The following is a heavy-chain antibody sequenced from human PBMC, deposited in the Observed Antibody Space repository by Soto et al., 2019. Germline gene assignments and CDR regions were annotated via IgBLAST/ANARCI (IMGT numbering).Heavy chain of an antibody. CDR1: GYSFTNYG. CDR2: ISAYNGNT. D-gene: IGHD6-19*01. V-gene: IGHV1-18*01. Sequence: QDQLVQSGVEVKKPGASVKVSCKASGYSFTNYGITWVRQAPGQGFEWMGWISAYNGNTNYAQKFQGRVTLTTDASTSTAYFELRRLRSDDTAVYYCARDRGVAPPVAGNTHYYYHMDVWGKGTTVTVSS. CDR3: ARDRGVAPPVAGNTHYYYHMDV. J-gene: IGHJ6*03.